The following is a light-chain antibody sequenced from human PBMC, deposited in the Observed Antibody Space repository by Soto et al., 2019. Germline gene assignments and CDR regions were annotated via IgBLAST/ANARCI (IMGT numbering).Light chain of an antibody. V-gene: IGLV2-8*01. Sequence: QSALTQPPSASGSPGQSVTISCTGTSSDVGGYDYVSWYQQHPGKTPKLIIYEVTTRPSGVPDRFSGSKSGNTASVIVSWIQAEDETDYYCVSSAANSRYVFGPGTKLTVL. CDR3: VSSAANSRYV. CDR2: EVT. CDR1: SSDVGGYDY. J-gene: IGLJ1*01.